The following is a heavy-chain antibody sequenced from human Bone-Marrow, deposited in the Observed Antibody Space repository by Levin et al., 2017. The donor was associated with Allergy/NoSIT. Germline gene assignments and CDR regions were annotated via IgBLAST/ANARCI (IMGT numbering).Heavy chain of an antibody. D-gene: IGHD6-19*01. CDR1: GYTFTTYW. J-gene: IGHJ4*02. CDR2: IYPDDSDT. CDR3: ARRGSGDYDPLDY. V-gene: IGHV5-51*01. Sequence: KPGGSLRLSCKGSGYTFTTYWIGWMRQMPGKGLEWMGIIYPDDSDTKYSPSFQGQVTISADKSISTTYLQWSSLKASDTAMYYCARRGSGDYDPLDYWGQGTLVTVSS.